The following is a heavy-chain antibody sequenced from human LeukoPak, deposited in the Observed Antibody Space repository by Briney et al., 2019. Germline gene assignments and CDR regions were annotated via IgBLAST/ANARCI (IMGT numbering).Heavy chain of an antibody. CDR3: ARDSGIWFGTRDAFDI. CDR2: INWNGVKT. Sequence: GGSLRLSCAASGFTFEDFGMTWVRQVPGKGLEWVSGINWNGVKTHYADSVKSRFTISRDNAKNTLYLEMSSLRVDDTALYHCARDSGIWFGTRDAFDIWGQGTMVTVST. V-gene: IGHV3-20*01. D-gene: IGHD3-10*01. J-gene: IGHJ3*02. CDR1: GFTFEDFG.